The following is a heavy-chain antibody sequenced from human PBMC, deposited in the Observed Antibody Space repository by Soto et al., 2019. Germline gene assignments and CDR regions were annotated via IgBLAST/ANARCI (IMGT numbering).Heavy chain of an antibody. CDR2: IIPILGIA. J-gene: IGHJ4*02. V-gene: IGHV1-69*02. Sequence: ASVNVSCKAAGGTFSSYTISWVRQAPGQGLEWMGRIIPILGIANYAQKFQGRVTITADKSTSTAYMELSSLRSEDTAVYYCARGPYCGGDCSRWFDYWGQGTLVTVSS. CDR1: GGTFSSYT. CDR3: ARGPYCGGDCSRWFDY. D-gene: IGHD2-21*02.